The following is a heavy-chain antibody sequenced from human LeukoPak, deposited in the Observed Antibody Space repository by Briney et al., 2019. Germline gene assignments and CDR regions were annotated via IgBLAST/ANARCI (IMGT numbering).Heavy chain of an antibody. J-gene: IGHJ4*02. CDR1: GGTFSSYA. D-gene: IGHD5-18*01. CDR2: IIPILGIA. CDR3: ASANTGYSYGEDYDY. Sequence: ASVKVSCKASGGTFSSYAISWVRQAPGQGLEWMGRIIPILGIANYAQKFQGRVTITADKSTSTAYMELSSLRSEDTAVYYCASANTGYSYGEDYDYWGQGTLVTVSS. V-gene: IGHV1-69*04.